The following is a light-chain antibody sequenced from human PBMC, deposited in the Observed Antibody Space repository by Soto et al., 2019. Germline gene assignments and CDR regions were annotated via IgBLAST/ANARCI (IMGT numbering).Light chain of an antibody. J-gene: IGKJ2*01. CDR3: QQYNSYLYT. CDR2: KAS. V-gene: IGKV1-5*03. CDR1: QTIDSW. Sequence: LQRTQSPSTLSASVGDRVTITCRASQTIDSWLAWYQQKPGKAPKLLIYKASSLESGVPSRFSGSGSGTEFTLTISSLQPDDFATYYCQQYNSYLYTFGQGT.